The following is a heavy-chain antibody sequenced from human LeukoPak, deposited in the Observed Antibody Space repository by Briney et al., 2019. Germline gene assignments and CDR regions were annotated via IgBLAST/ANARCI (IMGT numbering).Heavy chain of an antibody. J-gene: IGHJ4*02. Sequence: GGSLGLSCATSGFTFSNYAMCWVRQAPGKGLQWVSGISGSGGSTYYADSVKGRFTISRDNSKNTLYLQMNSLRAEDTAVYYCATRNYYDSSGYYEYYFDFWGQGTLVTVSS. V-gene: IGHV3-23*01. D-gene: IGHD3-22*01. CDR1: GFTFSNYA. CDR3: ATRNYYDSSGYYEYYFDF. CDR2: ISGSGGST.